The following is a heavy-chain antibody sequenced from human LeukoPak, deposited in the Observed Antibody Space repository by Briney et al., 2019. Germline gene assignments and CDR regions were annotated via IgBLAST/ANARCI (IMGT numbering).Heavy chain of an antibody. CDR3: AREAYSSGSY. Sequence: SETLSLTCAVYGGSFSGYYWSWIRQPPGKGLEWIGEINHSRSTNYNPSLKSRVTISVDTSKNQFSLKLSSVTAADTAVYYCAREAYSSGSYWGQGTLVTVSS. J-gene: IGHJ4*02. CDR2: INHSRST. D-gene: IGHD6-19*01. CDR1: GGSFSGYY. V-gene: IGHV4-34*01.